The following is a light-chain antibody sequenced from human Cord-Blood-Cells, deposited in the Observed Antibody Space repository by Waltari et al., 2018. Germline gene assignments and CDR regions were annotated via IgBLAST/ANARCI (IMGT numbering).Light chain of an antibody. Sequence: DILLTQSPATLSLAPVESATLPCRASQSVSSYLAWYQQKLGQAPRLLIYDASNRATGIPARFSGSGSGTDFTLTISSLEPEDFAVYYCQQRSNWPPWTFGQGTKVEIK. CDR3: QQRSNWPPWT. V-gene: IGKV3-11*01. CDR2: DAS. J-gene: IGKJ1*01. CDR1: QSVSSY.